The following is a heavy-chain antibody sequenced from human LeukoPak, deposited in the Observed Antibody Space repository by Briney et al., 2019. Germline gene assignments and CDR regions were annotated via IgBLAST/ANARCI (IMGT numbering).Heavy chain of an antibody. CDR1: RGSVNSNSYY. CDR3: ARDHEVSSSSFDY. J-gene: IGHJ4*02. CDR2: IYYSGNT. V-gene: IGHV4-39*07. Sequence: SETLSLTCTVARGSVNSNSYYWGWIRQPPGKGLEWIGTIYYSGNTYYNPSLESRVTISVDTSKNQFSLKLTSVTAADTAVYYCARDHEVSSSSFDYWGQGTLVTVSS. D-gene: IGHD6-6*01.